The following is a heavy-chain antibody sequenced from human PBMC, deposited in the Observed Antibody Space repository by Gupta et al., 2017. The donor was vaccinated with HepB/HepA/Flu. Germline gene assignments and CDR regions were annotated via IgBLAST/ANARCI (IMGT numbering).Heavy chain of an antibody. V-gene: IGHV3-9*01. J-gene: IGHJ6*02. CDR3: IKDSKPGGADV. D-gene: IGHD4-11*01. CDR1: GLTLDEWV. CDR2: FSLDSNRV. Sequence: EVLLVESGGGLVQPGRSLRLSCALSGLTLDEWVMHWVRHVPGKGLEWVSGFSLDSNRVDYADSVKGRFTTSRDKAKNSLFLQMNNLRAEDTAMYYCIKDSKPGGADVWGRGTSVTVSS.